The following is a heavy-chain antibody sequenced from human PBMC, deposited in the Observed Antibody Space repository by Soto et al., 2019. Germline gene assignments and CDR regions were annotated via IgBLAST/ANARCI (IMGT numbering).Heavy chain of an antibody. V-gene: IGHV3-23*01. J-gene: IGHJ4*02. D-gene: IGHD3-9*01. Sequence: EVQVLESGGGLVQPGGSLRLSCAASGFTFSSYAMSWVRQAPGKGLEWVSGISGSDGDTYYADSVKGRFTISRDNSRHRLYGQVNSLRGGDTAVYYCAKEGISRIFDFDYWGRGTLVTVSS. CDR3: AKEGISRIFDFDY. CDR1: GFTFSSYA. CDR2: ISGSDGDT.